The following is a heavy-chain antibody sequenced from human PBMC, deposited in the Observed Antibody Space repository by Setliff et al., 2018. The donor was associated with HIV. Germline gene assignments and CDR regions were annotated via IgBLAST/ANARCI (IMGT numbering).Heavy chain of an antibody. CDR1: GGSFSGYY. CDR2: VSYSGNT. V-gene: IGHV4-34*01. Sequence: SLTCTVYGGSFSGYYWSWIRQSPGKGLEWIGEVSYSGNTNYNPSLKSRLNISVDKSKNQFSLKASSVTAADTAVYYCARGDYYDSSGYEGLDSWGQGTLVTVSS. CDR3: ARGDYYDSSGYEGLDS. D-gene: IGHD3-22*01. J-gene: IGHJ4*02.